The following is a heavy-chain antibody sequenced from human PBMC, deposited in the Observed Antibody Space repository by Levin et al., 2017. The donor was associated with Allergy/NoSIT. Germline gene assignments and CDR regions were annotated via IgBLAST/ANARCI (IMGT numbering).Heavy chain of an antibody. CDR2: ISAGDR. V-gene: IGHV1-3*01. CDR1: GYSFNKYT. Sequence: ASVKVSCKASGYSFNKYTIHWVRQAPGQRLEWMGWISAGDRKYSQKFQDRVTLTRDTSATTAYMEVSSLISEDTAVYYCARGVGSSWFDPWGQGSLVTVSS. D-gene: IGHD6-6*01. CDR3: ARGVGSSWFDP. J-gene: IGHJ5*02.